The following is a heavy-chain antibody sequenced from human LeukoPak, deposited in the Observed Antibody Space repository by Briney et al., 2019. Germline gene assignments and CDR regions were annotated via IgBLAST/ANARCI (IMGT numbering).Heavy chain of an antibody. Sequence: GGSLRLSCAASGFTFSSYAMSWVRQAPGKGLEWVSSISGSGDSSYYADSVKGRFTISRDNSKNTLYLQMNSLRAEDTAVYYCAELGITMIGGVWGKGTTVTISS. V-gene: IGHV3-23*01. J-gene: IGHJ6*04. CDR3: AELGITMIGGV. CDR1: GFTFSSYA. CDR2: ISGSGDSS. D-gene: IGHD3-10*02.